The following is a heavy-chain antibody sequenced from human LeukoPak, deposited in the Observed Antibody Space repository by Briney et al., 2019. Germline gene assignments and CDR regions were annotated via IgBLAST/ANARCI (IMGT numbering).Heavy chain of an antibody. CDR3: ARVLGRYFDWYLSRADAFDI. V-gene: IGHV4-61*02. D-gene: IGHD3-9*01. Sequence: SQTLSLTCTVSGGSISSGSYYWSWIRQPAGKGLEWIGRIYTSGSTSYNPSLKSRVTISVDTSKNQFSLKLSSVTAADTAVYYCARVLGRYFDWYLSRADAFDIWGQGTMVTVSS. CDR1: GGSISSGSYY. J-gene: IGHJ3*02. CDR2: IYTSGST.